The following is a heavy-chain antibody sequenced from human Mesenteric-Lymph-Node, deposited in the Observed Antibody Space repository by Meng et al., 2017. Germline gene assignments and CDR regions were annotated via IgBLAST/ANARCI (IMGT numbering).Heavy chain of an antibody. J-gene: IGHJ2*01. CDR1: GYSNSSGDYY. Sequence: AQLHESVPGQVKPSGHRSLSCAVSGYSNSSGDYYWSWIRQPPGKGLELIGHIYYSGSTSYNPSLKSRVTISVDTSNNQFSLKLSSVTAADTAVYYCARVGWRQWSFDLWGRGTLVTVSS. D-gene: IGHD5-18*01. CDR2: IYYSGST. V-gene: IGHV4-30-4*02. CDR3: ARVGWRQWSFDL.